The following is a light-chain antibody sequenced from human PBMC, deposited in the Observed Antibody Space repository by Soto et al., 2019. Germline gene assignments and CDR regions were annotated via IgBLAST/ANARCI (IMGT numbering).Light chain of an antibody. CDR1: QSISSW. CDR2: DAS. J-gene: IGKJ1*01. CDR3: QQYNTYSWT. V-gene: IGKV1-5*01. Sequence: DIQMTQSPSTLSASVGDRVTITCRASQSISSWLAWYQQKPGKAPKLLIYDASNLESGVPSRFSGSGSGTEFTLTISSLQPDDFATYYCQQYNTYSWTLGQGTKV.